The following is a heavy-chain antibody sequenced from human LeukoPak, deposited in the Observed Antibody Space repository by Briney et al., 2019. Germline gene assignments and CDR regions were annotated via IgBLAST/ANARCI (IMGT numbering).Heavy chain of an antibody. J-gene: IGHJ3*02. CDR3: ARLRLNYYDFWSGYSQGSFDI. V-gene: IGHV4-34*01. D-gene: IGHD3-3*01. CDR1: GGSFSGYY. Sequence: SETLSLTCAVYGGSFSGYYWSWIRQPPGKGLEWIGEINHSGSTNYNPSLKSRVTISVDTSKNQFSLKLSSVTAADTAVYYCARLRLNYYDFWSGYSQGSFDIWGQGTMVTVSS. CDR2: INHSGST.